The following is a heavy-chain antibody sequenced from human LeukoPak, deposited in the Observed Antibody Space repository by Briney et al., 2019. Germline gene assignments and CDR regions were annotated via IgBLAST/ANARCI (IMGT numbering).Heavy chain of an antibody. CDR1: GFTFSDYS. CDR2: INSRSSNI. CDR3: ASSTVNTKSVDF. Sequence: GGSLRLSCAASGFTFSDYSMNWVRQAPGKGLEWVSIINSRSSNIIYADSVKGRFTISRDNAKNSLYLQMNSLRAEDTAVYYCASSTVNTKSVDFWGQGTLVTVSS. J-gene: IGHJ4*02. D-gene: IGHD4-11*01. V-gene: IGHV3-21*01.